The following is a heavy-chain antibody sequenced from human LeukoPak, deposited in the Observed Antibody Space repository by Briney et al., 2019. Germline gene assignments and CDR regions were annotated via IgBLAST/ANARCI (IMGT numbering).Heavy chain of an antibody. Sequence: GASVKVSCKTSGYTFTSYYIHWVRQAPGQGLEWMGRINPVNGGTNYAQKFQGRVTVTRDTSISTAYMELSSLISDDTAVYYCTRDYGENAHDYWGQGTLVTVSS. CDR1: GYTFTSYY. CDR2: INPVNGGT. J-gene: IGHJ4*02. V-gene: IGHV1-2*06. CDR3: TRDYGENAHDY. D-gene: IGHD4-17*01.